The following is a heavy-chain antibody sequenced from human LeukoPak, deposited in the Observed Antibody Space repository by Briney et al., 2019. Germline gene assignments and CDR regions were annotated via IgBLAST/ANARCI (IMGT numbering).Heavy chain of an antibody. Sequence: ASVKVSCKASGYTFTSYAMHWVRQAPGQRLEWMGWINAGNGNTKYSQKFQGRVTITRDTSASTAYMELSSLRSEDTAVYYCARVPMPTYYYDSSGLNWFGPWGQGTQVTVSS. CDR2: INAGNGNT. CDR1: GYTFTSYA. J-gene: IGHJ5*02. CDR3: ARVPMPTYYYDSSGLNWFGP. D-gene: IGHD3-22*01. V-gene: IGHV1-3*01.